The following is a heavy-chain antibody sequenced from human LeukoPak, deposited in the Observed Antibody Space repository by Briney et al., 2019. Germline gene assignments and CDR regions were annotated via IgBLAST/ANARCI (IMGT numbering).Heavy chain of an antibody. CDR1: GFTFSSYA. D-gene: IGHD6-19*01. CDR3: ARVMYSSGWSFDY. CDR2: IKQDGSEK. V-gene: IGHV3-7*01. Sequence: GGSLRLSCAASGFTFSSYAMSWVRQAPGKGLEWVANIKQDGSEKYYVDSVKGRFTISRDNAKNSLYLQMNSLRAEDTAVYYCARVMYSSGWSFDYWGQGTLVTVSS. J-gene: IGHJ4*02.